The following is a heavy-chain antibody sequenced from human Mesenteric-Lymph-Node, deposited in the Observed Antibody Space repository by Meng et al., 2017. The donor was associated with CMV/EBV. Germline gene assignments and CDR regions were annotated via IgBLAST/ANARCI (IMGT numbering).Heavy chain of an antibody. Sequence: GESLKISCAASGFTFSNSDMNWVRQAPGKGLDWVAFAQFDENKYYADSVKGRFTVSRDNSKNTVSLQMNSLRAEDTAVYYCAKHDFNNGLDHWGQGTLVTVSS. J-gene: IGHJ4*02. CDR3: AKHDFNNGLDH. V-gene: IGHV3-30*02. CDR2: AQFDENK. D-gene: IGHD4-11*01. CDR1: GFTFSNSD.